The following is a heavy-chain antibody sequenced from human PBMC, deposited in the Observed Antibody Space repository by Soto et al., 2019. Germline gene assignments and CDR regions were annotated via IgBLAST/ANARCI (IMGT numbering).Heavy chain of an antibody. CDR3: ARVMREWLSPYFDY. CDR1: GGSISSYY. D-gene: IGHD3-3*01. J-gene: IGHJ4*02. Sequence: NPSETLSLTCTVSGGSISSYYWSWIRQPPGKGLEWIGYIYYSGSTNYNPSLKSRVTISVDTSKNQFSLKLSSVTAADTAVYYCARVMREWLSPYFDYWGQGTLVTVSS. V-gene: IGHV4-59*01. CDR2: IYYSGST.